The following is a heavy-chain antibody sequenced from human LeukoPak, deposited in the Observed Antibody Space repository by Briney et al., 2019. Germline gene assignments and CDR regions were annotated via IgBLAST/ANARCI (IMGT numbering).Heavy chain of an antibody. Sequence: SETLSLTCTVSGGSISSGDYYWSWIRQPPGKGLEWIGYIYYSGSTYYNPSLKSRVTISVDTSKNQFSLKLSSVTAADTAVYYCARVTMTPGGGAFDIWGQGTMVTVSS. J-gene: IGHJ3*02. D-gene: IGHD3-22*01. CDR1: GGSISSGDYY. CDR3: ARVTMTPGGGAFDI. V-gene: IGHV4-30-4*01. CDR2: IYYSGST.